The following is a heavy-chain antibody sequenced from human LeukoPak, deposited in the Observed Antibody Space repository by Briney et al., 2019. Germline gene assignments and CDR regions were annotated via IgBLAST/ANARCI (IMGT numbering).Heavy chain of an antibody. V-gene: IGHV3-30*04. Sequence: GGSLRLSCAASGFTFSSYAMHWVRQAPGKGLEWVAVISYDGSNKYYADSVKGRFTISRDNSKNTLYLQMNSLRAEDTAVYYCARDPDPETPVYYFDYWGQGTLVTVSS. CDR1: GFTFSSYA. D-gene: IGHD4-17*01. CDR2: ISYDGSNK. J-gene: IGHJ4*02. CDR3: ARDPDPETPVYYFDY.